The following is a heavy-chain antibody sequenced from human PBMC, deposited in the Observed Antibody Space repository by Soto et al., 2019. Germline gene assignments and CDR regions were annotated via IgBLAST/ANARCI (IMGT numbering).Heavy chain of an antibody. CDR2: IYSSGSA. V-gene: IGHV4-4*07. J-gene: IGHJ4*02. Sequence: PSETLSLTCTVSGGSMYTYSWPWLRQPAGKGLEWIGHIYSSGSANYNPSLKSRVSMSVDTSKNQFSLKLNPVTAADTAVYYCATIVGAKDYWGQGALVTVSS. CDR1: GGSMYTYS. D-gene: IGHD1-26*01. CDR3: ATIVGAKDY.